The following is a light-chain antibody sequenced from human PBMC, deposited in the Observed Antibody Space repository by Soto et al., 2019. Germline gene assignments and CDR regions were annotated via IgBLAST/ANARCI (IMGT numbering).Light chain of an antibody. Sequence: SYELTQPPSVSVSPGQTASISCSGNKLGGKFVCWYQQRPGQSPVLVIYEDNKRPSGIPERFSGSNSGNTATLTISGAQSVDEADYYCQAWDSSVVFGGGTKLTVL. J-gene: IGLJ2*01. CDR1: KLGGKF. CDR3: QAWDSSVV. CDR2: EDN. V-gene: IGLV3-1*01.